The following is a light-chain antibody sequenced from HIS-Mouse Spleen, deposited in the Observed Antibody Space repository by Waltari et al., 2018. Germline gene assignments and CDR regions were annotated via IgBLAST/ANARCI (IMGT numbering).Light chain of an antibody. CDR1: RGINVGTYR. CDR3: MIWHSSAWV. J-gene: IGLJ3*02. V-gene: IGLV5-45*03. Sequence: QAVLTQPSSLSASPGASASLTCTLRRGINVGTYRIYWYQQKPGSPPQYPLRYKSDSDKQQVSGVPSRCSGSNDAWANAGIFIISGLQSEDEADYYCMIWHSSAWVFGGGTKLTVL. CDR2: YKSDSDK.